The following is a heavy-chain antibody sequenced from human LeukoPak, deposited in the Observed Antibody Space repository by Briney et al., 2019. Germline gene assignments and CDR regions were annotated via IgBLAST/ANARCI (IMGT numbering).Heavy chain of an antibody. V-gene: IGHV3-48*02. CDR2: ISPCGYTF. CDR3: ARVDGPTMMTMYFDW. Sequence: GGSLRLSCAASVFTFSTCGMLWVRHPPGEGLAWVSYISPCGYTFYYAESVRGRLTISRDNAKNSLYLQMNSLRDEDTAVYYCARVDGPTMMTMYFDWWGQGALVTVSS. J-gene: IGHJ4*02. CDR1: VFTFSTCG. D-gene: IGHD5-12*01.